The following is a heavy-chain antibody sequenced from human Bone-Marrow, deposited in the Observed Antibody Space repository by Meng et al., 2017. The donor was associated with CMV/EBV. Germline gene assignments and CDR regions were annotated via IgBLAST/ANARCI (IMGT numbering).Heavy chain of an antibody. CDR2: IKEDGSEK. CDR3: ARDPTGSFDY. Sequence: GESLKISCTASGFTFSAFWMTWVRQAPGKGLEWVANIKEDGSEKYYVASAKGRFTISRDNAKNSLYLQMNSLRAEDTAVYYCARDPTGSFDYWGQGTLVTVSS. D-gene: IGHD1-1*01. CDR1: GFTFSAFW. V-gene: IGHV3-7*01. J-gene: IGHJ4*02.